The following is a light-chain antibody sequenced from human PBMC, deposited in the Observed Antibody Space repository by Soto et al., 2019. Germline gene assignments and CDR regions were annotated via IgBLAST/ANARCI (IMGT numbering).Light chain of an antibody. CDR1: QSISNY. Sequence: DIQMTQSASSLSASVGDRVTITCRASQSISNYLNWYQQKPGKAPNLLIHAASSLQSGVPPRFTGIGSGTEFTLTISILQPEDFATYFCQQSYRNPITFGQGTRLEIK. V-gene: IGKV1-39*01. J-gene: IGKJ5*01. CDR2: AAS. CDR3: QQSYRNPIT.